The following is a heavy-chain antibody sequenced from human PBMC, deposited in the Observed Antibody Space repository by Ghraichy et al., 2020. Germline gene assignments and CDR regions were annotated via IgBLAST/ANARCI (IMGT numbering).Heavy chain of an antibody. CDR2: IHSGGST. V-gene: IGHV3-66*01. J-gene: IGHJ3*02. CDR3: AIITRGGNYGYAFDI. Sequence: GGSLRLSCAASGFTVSSNYISWVRPAPGEGLEWVSLIHSGGSTYYAASVTGRFTISRANSGNTLYLQMNSLRADDTAVYFCAIITRGGNYGYAFDIWGQGTMVTVSS. D-gene: IGHD3-3*01. CDR1: GFTVSSNY.